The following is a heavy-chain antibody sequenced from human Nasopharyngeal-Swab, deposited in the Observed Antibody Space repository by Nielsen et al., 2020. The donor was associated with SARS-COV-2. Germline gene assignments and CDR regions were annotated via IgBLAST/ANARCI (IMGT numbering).Heavy chain of an antibody. V-gene: IGHV3-23*01. J-gene: IGHJ4*02. CDR2: ISGSGGST. D-gene: IGHD6-19*01. CDR1: GFTFSSYA. Sequence: GGSLRLSCAASGFTFSSYAMSWVRQAPGKGLEWVSAISGSGGSTYYADSVKGRFTISRDNSKNTLYLQMNSLRAEDTAVYYCAKTTGGWLSPSVPTYFDYWGQGTLVTVSS. CDR3: AKTTGGWLSPSVPTYFDY.